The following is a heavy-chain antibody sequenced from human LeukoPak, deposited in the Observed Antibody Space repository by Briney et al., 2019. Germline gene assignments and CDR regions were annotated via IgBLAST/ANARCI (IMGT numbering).Heavy chain of an antibody. CDR2: IHSDGAT. CDR1: GFIISNYW. CDR3: ASTSIIRGYDHDQYY. D-gene: IGHD5-12*01. J-gene: IGHJ4*02. Sequence: AGSLRLSCEASGFIISNYWMSWFRQAPGKGLEWVSVIHSDGATHYADSVKGRFTISRDTSKNTLYLQMNSLRAEDTAVYYCASTSIIRGYDHDQYYWGQGTLVTVSS. V-gene: IGHV3-53*01.